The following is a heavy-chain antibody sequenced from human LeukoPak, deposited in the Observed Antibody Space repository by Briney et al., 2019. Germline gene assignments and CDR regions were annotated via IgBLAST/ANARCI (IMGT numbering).Heavy chain of an antibody. Sequence: SETLSLTCAVYGGSFSGYYWSWIRQPPGKGLEWIGEINHSGSTNYNPSLKSRVTISVDTSKNQFSLKLSSVTAADTAAYYCARLAPLGARRYCSSGSCYGDYWGQGTLVTVSS. CDR3: ARLAPLGARRYCSSGSCYGDY. J-gene: IGHJ4*02. CDR1: GGSFSGYY. D-gene: IGHD2-15*01. V-gene: IGHV4-34*01. CDR2: INHSGST.